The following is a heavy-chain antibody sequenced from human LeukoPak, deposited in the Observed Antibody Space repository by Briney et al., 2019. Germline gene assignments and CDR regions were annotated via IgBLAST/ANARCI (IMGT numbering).Heavy chain of an antibody. D-gene: IGHD1-26*01. CDR2: INPSDSST. CDR3: ARAPTAYSGSFYFDD. V-gene: IGHV1-46*01. CDR1: GYTFTSYY. Sequence: PSVTVSFQASGYTFTSYYMHWVRQAPGQGSEWMGIINPSDSSTRNTQKFHGRVTITRATSTSTVYIELSSLSSEDTAVYYCARAPTAYSGSFYFDDQGKGTLVSAS. J-gene: IGHJ4*02.